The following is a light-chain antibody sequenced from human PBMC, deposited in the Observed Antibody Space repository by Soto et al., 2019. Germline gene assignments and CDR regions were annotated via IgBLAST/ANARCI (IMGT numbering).Light chain of an antibody. J-gene: IGKJ1*01. CDR2: GAS. CDR1: QSVSSSY. Sequence: VFAQSPGTLSLSPGERATLSCRAIQSVSSSYLAWYQQKPGQAPRLLIYGASSRATGIPDRFSGSGSGTDFTLTISRLEPEDFAVYYWQQYGSSRWTFGQGTKVDIK. V-gene: IGKV3-20*01. CDR3: QQYGSSRWT.